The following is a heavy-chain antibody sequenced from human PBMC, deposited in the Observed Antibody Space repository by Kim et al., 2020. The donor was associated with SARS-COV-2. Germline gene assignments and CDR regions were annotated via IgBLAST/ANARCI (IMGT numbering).Heavy chain of an antibody. J-gene: IGHJ6*02. CDR1: GYTFTSYG. V-gene: IGHV1-18*01. Sequence: ASVKVSCKASGYTFTSYGISWVRQAPGQGLEWMGWISAYNGNTNYAQKLQGRVTMTTDTSTSTAYMELRSLRSDDTAVYYCARVTPSENLVLEWLRPRYYYYGMDVWGQGTTVTVSS. CDR3: ARVTPSENLVLEWLRPRYYYYGMDV. CDR2: ISAYNGNT. D-gene: IGHD3-3*01.